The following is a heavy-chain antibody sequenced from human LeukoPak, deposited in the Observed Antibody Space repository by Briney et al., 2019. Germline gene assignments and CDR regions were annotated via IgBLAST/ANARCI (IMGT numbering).Heavy chain of an antibody. CDR3: ARVRDGYNDAYDI. Sequence: GASVKVSCKSSGYSFTSYNLHWVRQAPGQRLEWMGIIKPSGGNTNYAQKFQGRVTMTRDTSTSTVYMELSSQKSEDTAVYYCARVRDGYNDAYDIWGQGTMVTVTS. J-gene: IGHJ3*02. V-gene: IGHV1-46*01. D-gene: IGHD5-24*01. CDR1: GYSFTSYN. CDR2: IKPSGGNT.